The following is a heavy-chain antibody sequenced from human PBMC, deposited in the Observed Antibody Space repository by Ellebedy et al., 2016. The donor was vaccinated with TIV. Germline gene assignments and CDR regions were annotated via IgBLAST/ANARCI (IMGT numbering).Heavy chain of an antibody. CDR1: GFTFTNYW. V-gene: IGHV3-7*03. CDR3: STGVSVRGGG. D-gene: IGHD3-10*01. CDR2: IKQGGSEK. J-gene: IGHJ4*02. Sequence: GESLKISCAASGFTFTNYWMSWVRQAPGKGLEWVATIKQGGSEKYYVDSVKGRFTISRDNAKNSLYLQMNSLTIDDTAIYYCSTGVSVRGGGWGQGIQVTVSS.